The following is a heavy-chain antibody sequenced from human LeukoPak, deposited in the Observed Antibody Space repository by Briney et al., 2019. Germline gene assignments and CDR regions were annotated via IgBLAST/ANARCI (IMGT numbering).Heavy chain of an antibody. V-gene: IGHV3-30*04. CDR1: GFDLSSYA. CDR2: ISYHGNNK. J-gene: IGHJ4*02. CDR3: ARCPESSGYYYELDS. Sequence: GGSLRLSCAASGFDLSSYAMHWVRQAPGKGLEWVAVISYHGNNKYYADSVKGRFTISRDNSKNTLYLQMNSLRAEDTAVYYCARCPESSGYYYELDSWGQGTLVTVSS. D-gene: IGHD3-22*01.